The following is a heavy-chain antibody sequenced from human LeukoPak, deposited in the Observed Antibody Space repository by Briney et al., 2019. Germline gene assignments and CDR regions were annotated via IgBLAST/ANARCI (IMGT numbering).Heavy chain of an antibody. CDR3: ARDATCSSTSCYAPSGSFDY. Sequence: GGSLTLSCAASGFTFSDYYMSWIRQAPGKGLEGVSYISSSGSTIYYADSVKGRFTISRDNAKNSLYLQMNSLRAEDTAVYYCARDATCSSTSCYAPSGSFDYWGQGTLVTVSS. V-gene: IGHV3-11*01. CDR1: GFTFSDYY. CDR2: ISSSGSTI. D-gene: IGHD2-2*01. J-gene: IGHJ4*02.